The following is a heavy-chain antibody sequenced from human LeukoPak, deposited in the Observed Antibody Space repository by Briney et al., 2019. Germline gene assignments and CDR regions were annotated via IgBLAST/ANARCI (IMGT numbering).Heavy chain of an antibody. J-gene: IGHJ3*02. CDR3: ARAAYYYDSSGYYPDAFDI. V-gene: IGHV4-30-4*08. CDR2: SCYGGTP. CDR1: GGANSSGDYY. Sequence: SETLSLTCTVSGGANSSGDYYWSSIRQPPGKDVVWIGYSCYGGTPYYTPSLKILVTISVDTSKNQFSLKLSSVTAADTAVYYCARAAYYYDSSGYYPDAFDIWGQGKMVTVSS. D-gene: IGHD3-22*01.